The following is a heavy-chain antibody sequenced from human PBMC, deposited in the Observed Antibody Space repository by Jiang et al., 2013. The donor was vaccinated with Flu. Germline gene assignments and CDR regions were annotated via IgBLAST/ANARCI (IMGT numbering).Heavy chain of an antibody. CDR2: IRSKAYGGTT. CDR3: TRDGTYYDFWSGYSLYYYGMDV. D-gene: IGHD3-3*01. Sequence: GFIRSKAYGGTTEYAASVKGRFTISRDDSKSIAYLQMNSLKTEDTAVYYCTRDGTYYDFWSGYSLYYYGMDVWGKGTTVTVSS. J-gene: IGHJ6*04. V-gene: IGHV3-49*02.